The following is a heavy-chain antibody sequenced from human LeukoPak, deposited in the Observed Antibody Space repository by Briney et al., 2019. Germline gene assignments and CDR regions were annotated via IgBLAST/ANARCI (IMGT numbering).Heavy chain of an antibody. CDR3: ARTRGPLLPES. Sequence: GGSLRLSCAASGFTFSSYNMNWVRQAPGKGLEWVSSITSGSSYIYYADSVKGRFTISRDNAKNSLYLQMNSVRAEDTAVYLCARTRGPLLPESWGQGTLVTVSS. D-gene: IGHD3-22*01. CDR1: GFTFSSYN. J-gene: IGHJ1*01. CDR2: ITSGSSYI. V-gene: IGHV3-21*01.